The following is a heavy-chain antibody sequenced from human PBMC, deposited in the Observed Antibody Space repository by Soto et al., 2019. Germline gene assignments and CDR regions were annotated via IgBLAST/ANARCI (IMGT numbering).Heavy chain of an antibody. CDR1: GGSISSYY. Sequence: PSETLSLTCTVSGGSISSYYWSWIRQPPGKGLEWIGYIYYSGSTNYNPSLKSRVTISVDTSKNQFSLKLSSVTAADTAVYYCAGGGGYDLWSGYYRDNWFDSWGQGTLVTVSS. D-gene: IGHD3-3*01. J-gene: IGHJ5*01. V-gene: IGHV4-59*01. CDR2: IYYSGST. CDR3: AGGGGYDLWSGYYRDNWFDS.